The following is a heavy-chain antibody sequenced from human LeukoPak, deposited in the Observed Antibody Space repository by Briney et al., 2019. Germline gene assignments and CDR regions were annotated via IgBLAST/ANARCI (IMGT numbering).Heavy chain of an antibody. CDR3: ARLTYYYDSSGLHAFDI. Sequence: QSGGSLRLSCAASGFTFSGYSMNWVRQAPGKGLEWVSYISSSSTIYYADSVKGRFTISRDNAKNSLYLQMNSLRDEDTAVYYCARLTYYYDSSGLHAFDIWGQGTMVTVSS. CDR1: GFTFSGYS. V-gene: IGHV3-48*02. D-gene: IGHD3-22*01. J-gene: IGHJ3*02. CDR2: ISSSSTI.